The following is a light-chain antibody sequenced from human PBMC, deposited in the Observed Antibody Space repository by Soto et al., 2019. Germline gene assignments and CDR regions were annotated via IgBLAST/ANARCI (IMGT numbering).Light chain of an antibody. Sequence: EIVLTQSPATLSLSPGERATLSCRASQSVSSYLAWYQQKPGQAPRLLIYDASNRATGIPARFSGSGSGTDFTLTISRLEPEDFAVYYCQQYGSSPWYTFGQGTKVDIK. V-gene: IGKV3-20*01. CDR3: QQYGSSPWYT. CDR1: QSVSSY. CDR2: DAS. J-gene: IGKJ2*01.